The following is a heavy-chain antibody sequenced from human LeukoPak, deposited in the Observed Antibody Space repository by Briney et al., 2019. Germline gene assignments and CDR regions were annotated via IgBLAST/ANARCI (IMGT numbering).Heavy chain of an antibody. V-gene: IGHV1-8*01. CDR1: GYTFTSYD. J-gene: IGHJ6*03. CDR3: ARGPHIASRPRYYYYMDV. Sequence: ASVKVSCKASGYTFTSYDINWVRQATGQGLEWVGWMNPNSGNTGYAQKFQGRVTMTRNTSISSAYMVLSSLGSEAAAYYYCARGPHIASRPRYYYYMDVWGKGTTVTVSS. D-gene: IGHD6-6*01. CDR2: MNPNSGNT.